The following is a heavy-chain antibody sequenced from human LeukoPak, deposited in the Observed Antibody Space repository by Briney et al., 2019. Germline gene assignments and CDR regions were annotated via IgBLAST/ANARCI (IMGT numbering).Heavy chain of an antibody. CDR1: GLTFRAYY. J-gene: IGHJ4*02. Sequence: PGGSLRLSCAASGLTFRAYYMHGFRHAPGKGLVWVSRINIDGSSTTYADSVKGRFTVSRDNAKNTLYLQMNSLRAEDTAVYYCACYGIEPPYWGQGTLVTVSS. D-gene: IGHD1-14*01. V-gene: IGHV3-74*01. CDR3: ACYGIEPPY. CDR2: INIDGSST.